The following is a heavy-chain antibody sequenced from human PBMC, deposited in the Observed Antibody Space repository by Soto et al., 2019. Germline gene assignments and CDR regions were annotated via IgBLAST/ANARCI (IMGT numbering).Heavy chain of an antibody. V-gene: IGHV4-59*01. CDR2: IYYSGST. CDR1: GGSISSYY. Sequence: SETLSLTCTVSGGSISSYYWSWIRQPPGKGLEWIGYIYYSGSTNYNPSLKSRVTISVDTSKNQFSLKLSSVTAADTAVYYCARVVRELVYYYYMDVWGKGTTVTVSS. J-gene: IGHJ6*03. D-gene: IGHD3-10*02. CDR3: ARVVRELVYYYYMDV.